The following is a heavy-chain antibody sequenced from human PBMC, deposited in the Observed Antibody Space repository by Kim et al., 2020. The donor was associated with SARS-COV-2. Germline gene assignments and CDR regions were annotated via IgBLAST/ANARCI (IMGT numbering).Heavy chain of an antibody. Sequence: ASVKVSCKASGYTFTSYGISWVRQAPGQGLEWMGWISAYNGNTNYAQKLQGRVTMTTDTSTSTAYMELRSLRSDDTAVYYCARDFVDTAMEFPFWGWFDPWGQGTLVTVSS. CDR2: ISAYNGNT. CDR3: ARDFVDTAMEFPFWGWFDP. V-gene: IGHV1-18*01. D-gene: IGHD5-18*01. J-gene: IGHJ5*02. CDR1: GYTFTSYG.